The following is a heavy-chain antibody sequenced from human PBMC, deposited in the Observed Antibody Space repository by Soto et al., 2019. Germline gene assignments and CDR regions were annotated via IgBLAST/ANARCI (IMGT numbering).Heavy chain of an antibody. D-gene: IGHD6-6*01. CDR3: AGGIAARPLGY. CDR1: GGSISSGGYS. CDR2: IYHSGST. V-gene: IGHV4-30-2*01. Sequence: QLQLQESGSGLVKPSQTLSLTCAVSGGSISSGGYSWSWIRQPPGKGLEWIGYIYHSGSTYYNPSLKXRXTXSXXRSTNQFSLRLSSVTAADTAVYYCAGGIAARPLGYWGQGTLVTVSS. J-gene: IGHJ4*02.